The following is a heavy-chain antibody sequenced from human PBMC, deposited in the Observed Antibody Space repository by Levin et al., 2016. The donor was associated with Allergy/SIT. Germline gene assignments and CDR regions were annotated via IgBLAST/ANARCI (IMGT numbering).Heavy chain of an antibody. J-gene: IGHJ6*02. CDR2: IYYSGST. Sequence: WIRQPPGKGLEWIGSIYYSGSTYYNPSLKSRVTISVDTSKNQFSLKLSSVTAADTAVYYCARDGTDYYGSGSYYNVYYGMDVWGQGTTVTVSS. CDR3: ARDGTDYYGSGSYYNVYYGMDV. D-gene: IGHD3-10*01. V-gene: IGHV4-39*02.